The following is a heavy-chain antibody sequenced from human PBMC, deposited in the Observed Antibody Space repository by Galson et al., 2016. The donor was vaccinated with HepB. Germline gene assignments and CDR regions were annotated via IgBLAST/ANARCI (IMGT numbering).Heavy chain of an antibody. J-gene: IGHJ3*02. CDR3: AKGTWETGFYGFEI. D-gene: IGHD1-26*01. Sequence: SVKVSCKASGYTFTGYGMHWLRQAPGQRLEWMGWINGGNGNTKVSQKFQGRLTITRDTSASTGYMELISLRSEDTAVYSCAKGTWETGFYGFEIWGQGTMVTVSS. CDR2: INGGNGNT. V-gene: IGHV1-3*01. CDR1: GYTFTGYG.